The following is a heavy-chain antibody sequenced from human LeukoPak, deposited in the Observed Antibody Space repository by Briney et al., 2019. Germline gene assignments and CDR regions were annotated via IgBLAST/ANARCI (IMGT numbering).Heavy chain of an antibody. CDR3: VRGLGIDY. Sequence: GGSLRLSCAASGFTFSTYAMSWVRQAPGQGLEWVSAINGDGTNTYWSDSAKGRFTISRDNSVSTLFLQMNSLRPEDTAVYYCVRGLGIDYWGQGTLVTVSS. CDR2: INGDGTNT. V-gene: IGHV3-23*01. D-gene: IGHD5-12*01. CDR1: GFTFSTYA. J-gene: IGHJ4*02.